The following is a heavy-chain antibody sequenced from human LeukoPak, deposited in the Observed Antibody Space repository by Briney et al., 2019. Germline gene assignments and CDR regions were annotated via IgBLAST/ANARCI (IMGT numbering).Heavy chain of an antibody. Sequence: PSETLSLTCTVSGGSISSFFLSWIRQPAGKGLEWIGRVSTSGNTNYNPSLKSRVTMSVDTSKNQSSLKLSSVTAADTAVYYCARAALAFMSYSFDYWGPGTLVTVSS. CDR2: VSTSGNT. CDR3: ARAALAFMSYSFDY. CDR1: GGSISSFF. J-gene: IGHJ4*02. V-gene: IGHV4-4*07. D-gene: IGHD3-10*01.